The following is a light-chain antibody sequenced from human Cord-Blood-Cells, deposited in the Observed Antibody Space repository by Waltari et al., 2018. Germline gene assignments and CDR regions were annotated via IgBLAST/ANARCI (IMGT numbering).Light chain of an antibody. CDR1: SSNIGSTT. Sequence: QSVLTQPPSASGTPGQRVTISCSGSSSNIGSTTLHWYQQPPGTAPKRLIYSNNQRPSGVPDRFSGSKSGTSASLAISGLQSEDEADYYCAAWDDSLNGWVFGGGTKLTVL. CDR2: SNN. V-gene: IGLV1-44*01. CDR3: AAWDDSLNGWV. J-gene: IGLJ3*02.